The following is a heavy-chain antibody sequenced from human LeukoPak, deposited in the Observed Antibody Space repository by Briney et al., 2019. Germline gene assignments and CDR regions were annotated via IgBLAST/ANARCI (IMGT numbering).Heavy chain of an antibody. CDR1: GFTFSSYS. CDR2: ISSSSSYI. D-gene: IGHD4-17*01. CDR3: ARNQVYGDYAAFDY. J-gene: IGHJ4*02. V-gene: IGHV3-21*06. Sequence: GGSLRLSCAASGFTFSSYSMNWVRQAPGKGLEWVSSISSSSSYIYYADSVKGRFTISRDNAKNSLYLQMNSLRAEDTAVYYCARNQVYGDYAAFDYWGQGTLATVSS.